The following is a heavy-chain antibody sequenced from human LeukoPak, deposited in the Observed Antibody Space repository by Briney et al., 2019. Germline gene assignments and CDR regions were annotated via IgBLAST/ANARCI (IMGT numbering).Heavy chain of an antibody. V-gene: IGHV4-59*01. CDR2: IYYSGST. CDR1: GGSISSYY. CDR3: ATSTYYYGSGNYYSYAFDI. Sequence: SETLSRTCTVSGGSISSYYWSWIRQSPGKGLEWIGYIYYSGSTNYNPSLKSRVTMSVDTSKNQFSLKLSSVTAADTALYYCATSTYYYGSGNYYSYAFDIWGQGTMVTVSS. J-gene: IGHJ3*02. D-gene: IGHD3-10*01.